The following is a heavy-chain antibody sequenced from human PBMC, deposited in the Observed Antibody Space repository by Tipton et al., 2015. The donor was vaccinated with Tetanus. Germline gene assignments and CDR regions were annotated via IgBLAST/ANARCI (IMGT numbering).Heavy chain of an antibody. V-gene: IGHV3-53*01. CDR1: GFTVSSNF. CDR3: TRTISNDYVAA. Sequence: SLRLSCAASGFTVSSNFMSWVRQAPGEGLEWVSIIYSGGTTYYADSVKGRFTISRDNSRNTLYLQMSSLRVEDTAVYYCTRTISNDYVAAWAQGTLVTVSS. CDR2: IYSGGTT. D-gene: IGHD4-17*01. J-gene: IGHJ4*02.